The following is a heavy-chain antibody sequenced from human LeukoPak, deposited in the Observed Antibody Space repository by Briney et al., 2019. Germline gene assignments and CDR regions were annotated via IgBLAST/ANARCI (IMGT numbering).Heavy chain of an antibody. V-gene: IGHV1-69*06. Sequence: SVKVSCKASGGTFSSYAISWVRQAPGQGLEWMGGIIPIFATPNYAQKFQGRVTITADKSTSTAYMELSSLRSEGTAVYYCARALLLYSSSSHDAFDIWGQGTMVTVSS. D-gene: IGHD6-13*01. CDR1: GGTFSSYA. J-gene: IGHJ3*02. CDR3: ARALLLYSSSSHDAFDI. CDR2: IIPIFATP.